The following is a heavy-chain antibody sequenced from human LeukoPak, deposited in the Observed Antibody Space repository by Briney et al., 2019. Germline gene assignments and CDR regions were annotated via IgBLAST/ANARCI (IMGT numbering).Heavy chain of an antibody. J-gene: IGHJ6*03. CDR3: ARDEWTYYYYYMDV. CDR1: GFTFSGAW. CDR2: IREDGTEK. D-gene: IGHD3-3*01. Sequence: GGSLRLSCTASGFTFSGAWMTWVRQAPGKGLEWVANIREDGTEKNYVDSVKGRFSISRDNAKNSLFLQMNSLRAEDTAVYYCARDEWTYYYYYMDVWGKGTTVTVSS. V-gene: IGHV3-7*01.